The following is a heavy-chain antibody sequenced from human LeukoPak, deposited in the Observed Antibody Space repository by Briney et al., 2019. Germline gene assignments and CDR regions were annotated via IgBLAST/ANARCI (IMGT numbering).Heavy chain of an antibody. D-gene: IGHD3-22*01. CDR2: TSYDGSNK. Sequence: PGRSLRLSCAASGFTFSNHAMHWVRQAPGKGLEWVAVTSYDGSNKYYADSVKGRFTISRDNSKNTLYLQMSSLRAEDTAVYYCARGDFYDPQGMDVWGQGTTVTVSS. J-gene: IGHJ6*02. CDR1: GFTFSNHA. CDR3: ARGDFYDPQGMDV. V-gene: IGHV3-30*14.